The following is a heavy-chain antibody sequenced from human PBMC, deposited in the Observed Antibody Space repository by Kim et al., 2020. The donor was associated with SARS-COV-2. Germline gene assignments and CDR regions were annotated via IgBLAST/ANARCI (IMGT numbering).Heavy chain of an antibody. D-gene: IGHD2-21*01. J-gene: IGHJ4*02. CDR2: T. CDR3: VRLNQRYYFDF. Sequence: TITADSVKGRFTISRDNAKNTLYLQMNRLRAEDTALYYCVRLNQRYYFDFWGQGTLVSVSS. V-gene: IGHV3-74*01.